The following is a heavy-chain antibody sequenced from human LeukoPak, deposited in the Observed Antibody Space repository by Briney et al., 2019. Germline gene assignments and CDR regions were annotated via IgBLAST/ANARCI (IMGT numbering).Heavy chain of an antibody. CDR2: MYSGGTT. CDR3: ARDRRDGYCLGH. J-gene: IGHJ4*02. D-gene: IGHD2-2*03. V-gene: IGHV3-66*01. CDR1: GFTFGSYS. Sequence: GSLRLSCAASGFTFGSYSMNWVRQAPGKGLEWVSVMYSGGTTYYADSVKGRFTISRDSSKNTVNLQTNSLRAEDTAVYYCARDRRDGYCLGHWGQGTLVTVSS.